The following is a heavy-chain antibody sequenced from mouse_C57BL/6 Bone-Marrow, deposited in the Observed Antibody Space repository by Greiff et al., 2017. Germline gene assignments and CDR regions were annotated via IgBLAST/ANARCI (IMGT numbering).Heavy chain of an antibody. CDR2: IGTSDSIT. V-gene: IGHV1-50*01. J-gene: IGHJ2*01. D-gene: IGHD3-2*01. CDR1: GYTFTSYW. Sequence: QVKLQQPGAELVKPGASVKLSCKASGYTFTSYWMQWVQQRPGQGLEWVAEIGTSDSITYYKEQLKGKATLAGDTASNSVYMQRSSLTSEDSAVYYCAKDSARDNDYWGRGTTLTVSS. CDR3: AKDSARDNDY.